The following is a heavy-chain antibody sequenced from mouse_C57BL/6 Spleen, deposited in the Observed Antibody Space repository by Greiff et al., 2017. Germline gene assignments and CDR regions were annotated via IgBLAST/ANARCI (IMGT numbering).Heavy chain of an antibody. Sequence: EVQLQQSGPELVKPGASVKISCKASGYSFTGYYMNWVKQSPEKSLEWIGEINPSTGGTTYNQKFKAKATVTVDKSSSTAYMQLKSLTSEDSAVYYCARTSSGYVLAWFAYWGQGTLVTVSA. D-gene: IGHD3-2*02. CDR3: ARTSSGYVLAWFAY. V-gene: IGHV1-42*01. J-gene: IGHJ3*01. CDR1: GYSFTGYY. CDR2: INPSTGGT.